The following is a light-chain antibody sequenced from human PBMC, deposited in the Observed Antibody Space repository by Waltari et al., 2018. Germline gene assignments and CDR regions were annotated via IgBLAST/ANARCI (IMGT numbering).Light chain of an antibody. CDR3: QQLNSYPRFT. CDR2: AAS. CDR1: QGISSY. J-gene: IGKJ3*01. V-gene: IGKV1-9*01. Sequence: IQLTQSPSSLSASVGDSVTITCRASQGISSYLAWYQQKPGKAPKLLIYAASTLQSGVPSRFSGSGSGTDFTLIISSLQPEDFATYYCQQLNSYPRFTFGPGTKVEIK.